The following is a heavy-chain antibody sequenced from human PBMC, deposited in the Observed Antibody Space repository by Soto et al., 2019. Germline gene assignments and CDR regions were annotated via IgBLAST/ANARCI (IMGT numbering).Heavy chain of an antibody. CDR2: IIPIFGTA. V-gene: IGHV1-69*01. J-gene: IGHJ6*02. Sequence: QVQLVQSGAEVKKPGSSVKVSCKASGGTFSSYAISWVRQAPGQGLEWMGGIIPIFGTANYAQKFQGRVTITADESTSTAYMELSSLRSEDTAVYYCARDLTSGYSSRLGLVGMDVWGQGTTVTVSS. D-gene: IGHD6-13*01. CDR3: ARDLTSGYSSRLGLVGMDV. CDR1: GGTFSSYA.